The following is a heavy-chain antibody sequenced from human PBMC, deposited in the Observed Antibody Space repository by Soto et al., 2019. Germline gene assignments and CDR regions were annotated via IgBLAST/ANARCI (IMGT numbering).Heavy chain of an antibody. CDR3: AREPYDFWSGYRGLDYYYGMDV. D-gene: IGHD3-3*01. J-gene: IGHJ6*02. CDR1: GGSISSGGYY. Sequence: SETLSLTCTVSGGSISSGGYYWSWIRQHPGKGLEWIGYIYYSGSTYYNPSLKSRVTISVDTSKNQFSLKLSSVTAADTAVYYCAREPYDFWSGYRGLDYYYGMDVWGQGTTVTVS. CDR2: IYYSGST. V-gene: IGHV4-31*03.